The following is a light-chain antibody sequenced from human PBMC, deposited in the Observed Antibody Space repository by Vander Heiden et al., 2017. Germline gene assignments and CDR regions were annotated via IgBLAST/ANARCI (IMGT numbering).Light chain of an antibody. CDR3: QVWDSSSDHVV. CDR2: DDS. CDR1: NMGSKS. J-gene: IGLJ2*01. V-gene: IGLV3-21*02. Sequence: SSVLTPPPSVSVAPGQTGRITSVGTNMGSKSVHWYQQEPGQAPVLVVYDDSDRPSGIPERFSGSNSGNTATLTISRVEAGDEADYYCQVWDSSSDHVVFGGGTKLTGL.